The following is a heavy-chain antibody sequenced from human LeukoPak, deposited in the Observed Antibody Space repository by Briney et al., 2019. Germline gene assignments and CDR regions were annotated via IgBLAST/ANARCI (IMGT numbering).Heavy chain of an antibody. CDR3: AREEGPEVNAY. CDR1: GFTFSNYW. CDR2: IKQDGSEK. Sequence: GGSLRLSCAASGFTFSNYWMNWVRQAPGKGLEWVANIKQDGSEKNYVDSVKGRFTISRDNAKNSLYLQMNSLRAEDMAVYYCAREEGPEVNAYWGQGTLVTVSS. V-gene: IGHV3-7*01. J-gene: IGHJ4*02.